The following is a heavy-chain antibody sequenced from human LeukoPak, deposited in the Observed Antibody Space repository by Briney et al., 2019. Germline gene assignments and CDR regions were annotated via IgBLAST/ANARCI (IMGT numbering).Heavy chain of an antibody. J-gene: IGHJ2*01. V-gene: IGHV5-51*01. CDR3: ARSDSSGWALGYFDL. D-gene: IGHD6-19*01. CDR1: GYSFTSYW. Sequence: GESLKISCKGSGYSFTSYWIGWVRQMPGKGLEWMGIIYPGDSDTRYSPSFQGQVTISADKSISTAYLQWSSLKASDTAMYYCARSDSSGWALGYFDLWGRGTLVTVSS. CDR2: IYPGDSDT.